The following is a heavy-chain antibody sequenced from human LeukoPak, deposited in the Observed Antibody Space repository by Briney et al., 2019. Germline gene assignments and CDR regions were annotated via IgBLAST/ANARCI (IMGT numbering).Heavy chain of an antibody. CDR1: KFTFSNYA. D-gene: IGHD1/OR15-1a*01. V-gene: IGHV3-9*01. Sequence: GGSLRLSCAASKFTFSNYAMHWVRQTPGKGLEWVAGISWNSGDIVYAGSVKGRFTISRDNAKNSLYLQMNSLRVEDTALYYCAKDPGNTWCYFDSWGQGTLVTVSS. CDR3: AKDPGNTWCYFDS. J-gene: IGHJ4*02. CDR2: ISWNSGDI.